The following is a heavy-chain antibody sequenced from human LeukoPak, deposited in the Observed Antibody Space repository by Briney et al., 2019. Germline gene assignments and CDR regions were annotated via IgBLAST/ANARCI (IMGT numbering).Heavy chain of an antibody. J-gene: IGHJ5*02. CDR3: ATMPWFGELPAA. D-gene: IGHD3-10*01. CDR1: GGSISSSSYY. Sequence: SETLSLTCTVSGGSISSSSYYWGWIRQPPGKGLEWIGSIYYSGSTYYNPSLKSRVTISVDTSKNQFSLKLSSVTAADTAVYYCATMPWFGELPAAWGQGTLVTVSS. CDR2: IYYSGST. V-gene: IGHV4-39*01.